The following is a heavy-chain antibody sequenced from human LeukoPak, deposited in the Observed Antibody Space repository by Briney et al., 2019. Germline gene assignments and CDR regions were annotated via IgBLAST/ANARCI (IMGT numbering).Heavy chain of an antibody. V-gene: IGHV4-59*01. CDR1: GDSISSYY. J-gene: IGHJ2*01. D-gene: IGHD3-22*01. Sequence: SETLSLTCTVSGDSISSYYWSWIRQPPGRGLEWIGYIYSSGSTKYNPSLKSRVTISVDTSKNQFSLKLSSVTAADTAVYYCARARVRSYSYDSSGFYTSDWHFDLWGRGTLVTVSS. CDR3: ARARVRSYSYDSSGFYTSDWHFDL. CDR2: IYSSGST.